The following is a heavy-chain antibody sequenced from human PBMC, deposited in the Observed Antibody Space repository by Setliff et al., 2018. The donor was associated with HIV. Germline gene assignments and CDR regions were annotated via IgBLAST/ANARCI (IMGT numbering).Heavy chain of an antibody. J-gene: IGHJ5*02. CDR1: GGSISSHY. Sequence: SETLSLTCTVSGGSISSHYWSWIRQPPGKGLEWIAYIYYSGTTSYNPSLKSRVTISVDTSKNQFSLKLSSVTAADTAVYYCASVGSGWSHNWFDPWGQGTLVTVSS. CDR2: IYYSGTT. D-gene: IGHD6-19*01. V-gene: IGHV4-59*11. CDR3: ASVGSGWSHNWFDP.